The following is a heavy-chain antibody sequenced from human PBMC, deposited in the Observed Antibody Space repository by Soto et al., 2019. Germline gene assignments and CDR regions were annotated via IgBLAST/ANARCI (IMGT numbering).Heavy chain of an antibody. J-gene: IGHJ4*02. CDR2: ISSSGGNK. V-gene: IGHV3-48*03. D-gene: IGHD2-8*02. CDR1: GFTFSNYE. Sequence: PGGSLRLSCAASGFTFSNYEINWVRQAPGKGLEWVSYISSSGGNKYYADSVKGRFTISRDNAKNSLYLQMNSLRAEDTAVYYCARVPGRGADYWGQGTLVTVSS. CDR3: ARVPGRGADY.